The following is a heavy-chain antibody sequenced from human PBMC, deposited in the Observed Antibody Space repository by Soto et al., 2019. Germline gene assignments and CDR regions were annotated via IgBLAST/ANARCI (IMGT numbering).Heavy chain of an antibody. V-gene: IGHV4-39*01. J-gene: IGHJ5*02. CDR1: GVSISGSSYY. CDR2: IYYSGQT. CDR3: ARHGSS. Sequence: QLQLQESGPGLVKLSETLSLICSVSGVSISGSSYYWGWIRQPPGKGLEWIGSIYYSGQTYYNPSLPCQDTIPIDRPKNQFYLNLTSVTATDTAIYYCARHGSSWGQGPLVTVSS.